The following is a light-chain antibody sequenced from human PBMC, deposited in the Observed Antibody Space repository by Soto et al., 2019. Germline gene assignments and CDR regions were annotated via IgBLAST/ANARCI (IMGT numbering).Light chain of an antibody. V-gene: IGKV3-11*01. CDR1: QSVSTS. J-gene: IGKJ1*01. CDR3: QVRDVWPS. CDR2: DAS. Sequence: IVLTQSPVTLALSPGERAVLSCRASQSVSTSLAWYQHKPGQAPRLFIYDASKRAPGVPARFSGSGSGTDFTLTISSPEPEDFAVYYCQVRDVWPSFGQGTKVDIK.